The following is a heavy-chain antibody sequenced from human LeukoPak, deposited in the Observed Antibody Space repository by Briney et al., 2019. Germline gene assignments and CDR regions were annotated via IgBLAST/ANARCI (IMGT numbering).Heavy chain of an antibody. CDR2: IYYSGST. CDR3: ARTDSSGYYYYFDY. D-gene: IGHD3-22*01. J-gene: IGHJ4*02. V-gene: IGHV4-59*01. CDR1: GGSISSYY. Sequence: SETLSLTCTVSGGSISSYYWSWLRQPPGKGLEWIGYIYYSGSTNYNPSLKSRVTISVDTSKNQFSLKLSSVTAADTAVYYCARTDSSGYYYYFDYWGQGTLVTVSS.